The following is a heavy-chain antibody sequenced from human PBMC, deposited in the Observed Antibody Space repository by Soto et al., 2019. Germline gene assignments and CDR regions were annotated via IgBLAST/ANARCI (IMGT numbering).Heavy chain of an antibody. CDR2: IIPIFGTA. Sequence: GASVKVSCKASGGTFSSYAISWVRQAPGQGLEWMGGIIPIFGTANYAQKFQGRVTITADESTSTAYMELSSLRSEDTAVYYCARDLDYYDSSGYLFDYLGQRTLVTVCS. V-gene: IGHV1-69*13. D-gene: IGHD3-22*01. CDR3: ARDLDYYDSSGYLFDY. CDR1: GGTFSSYA. J-gene: IGHJ4*02.